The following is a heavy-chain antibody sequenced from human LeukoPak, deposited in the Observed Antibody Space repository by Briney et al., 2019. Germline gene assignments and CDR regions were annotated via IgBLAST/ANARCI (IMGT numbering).Heavy chain of an antibody. Sequence: ASVKVSCKASGYTFTNYDRHWVRQAPGQRLEGMGWINVGKGNTKYSGKFRGRVTMTRDTSASTVYMELSSLRSEDTAIYYCARDKAGPDYWGQGTLVTVSS. V-gene: IGHV1-3*01. CDR1: GYTFTNYD. J-gene: IGHJ4*02. CDR2: INVGKGNT. CDR3: ARDKAGPDY. D-gene: IGHD6-19*01.